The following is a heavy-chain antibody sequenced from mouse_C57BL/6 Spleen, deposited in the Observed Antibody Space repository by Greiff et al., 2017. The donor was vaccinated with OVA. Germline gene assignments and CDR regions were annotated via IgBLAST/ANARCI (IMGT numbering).Heavy chain of an antibody. CDR3: ARGDYYGSFYFDY. V-gene: IGHV1-66*01. J-gene: IGHJ2*01. CDR1: GYSFTSYY. CDR2: IYPGSGNT. D-gene: IGHD1-1*01. Sequence: VQGVESGPELVKPGASVKISCKASGYSFTSYYIHWVKQRPGQGLEWIGWIYPGSGNTKYNEKFKGKATLTADTSSSTAYMQLSSLTSEDSAVYYCARGDYYGSFYFDYWGQGTTLTVSS.